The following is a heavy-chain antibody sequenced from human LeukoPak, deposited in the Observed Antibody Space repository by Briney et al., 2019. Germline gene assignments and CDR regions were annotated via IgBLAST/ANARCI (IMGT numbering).Heavy chain of an antibody. V-gene: IGHV4-39*07. J-gene: IGHJ4*02. CDR1: AGSIISSSAY. Sequence: PSETLSLTCTVSAGSIISSSAYWGWIRQPPGKGLEWIGSIYYSKNTYYNPSLKSRVTISADKSKNQFSLTLGSVSATDTAVYYCASPRGFSYGYFDYWGQGTLVTVSS. CDR2: IYYSKNT. CDR3: ASPRGFSYGYFDY. D-gene: IGHD5-18*01.